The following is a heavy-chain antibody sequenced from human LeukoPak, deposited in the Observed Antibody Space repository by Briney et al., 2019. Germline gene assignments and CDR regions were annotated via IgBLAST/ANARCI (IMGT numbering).Heavy chain of an antibody. CDR2: ISSSSSYI. J-gene: IGHJ4*02. V-gene: IGHV3-21*01. Sequence: PGGSLRLSCAASGFTFSSYVMHWVRQAPGKGLEWVSSISSSSSYIYYGDSVKGRFTISRDNAKSSLYLQMNSLRAEDTAVYYCARGVPVDTAMVDYWGQGTLVTVSS. D-gene: IGHD5-18*01. CDR3: ARGVPVDTAMVDY. CDR1: GFTFSSYV.